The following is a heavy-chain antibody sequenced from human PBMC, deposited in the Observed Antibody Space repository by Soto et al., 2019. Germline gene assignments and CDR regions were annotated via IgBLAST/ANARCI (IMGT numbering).Heavy chain of an antibody. CDR1: GGTFSSYA. CDR2: IIPIFGTA. V-gene: IGHV1-69*13. CDR3: ARGYTSGGYYYYGMDV. Sequence: GASVKVSCKASGGTFSSYAISWVRQAPGQGLEWMGGIIPIFGTANYAQKFQGRVTITADESTSTAYMELSSLRSEDTAVYYCARGYTSGGYYYYGMDVWGQGTTVTVS. D-gene: IGHD5-12*01. J-gene: IGHJ6*02.